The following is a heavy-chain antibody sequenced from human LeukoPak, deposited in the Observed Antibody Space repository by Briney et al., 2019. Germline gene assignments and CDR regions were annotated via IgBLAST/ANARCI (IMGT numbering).Heavy chain of an antibody. D-gene: IGHD3-3*01. J-gene: IGHJ6*02. Sequence: GGSLRLSCAASGFTFSSYSMNWVRQAPGKGLEWVSSISSSSSYIYYADSVKGRFTISRDNAKNSLYLQMNSLRAEDTAVYYCARDQDALRFLEWLFGAYGKDVWGQGTTVAVSS. CDR3: ARDQDALRFLEWLFGAYGKDV. CDR1: GFTFSSYS. V-gene: IGHV3-21*01. CDR2: ISSSSSYI.